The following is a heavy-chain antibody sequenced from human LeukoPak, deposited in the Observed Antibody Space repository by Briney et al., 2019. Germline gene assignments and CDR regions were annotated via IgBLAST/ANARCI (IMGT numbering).Heavy chain of an antibody. CDR2: IRSKANSYAT. Sequence: HPGGSLRLSCAASGFTFSGSAMHWVRQASGKGLEWVGRIRSKANSYATAYAASVKGRFTISRDDSKNTAYLQMNSLKTEDTAVYYCTRPSIAVAGTQGYYYYMDVWGKGTTVTVSS. CDR1: GFTFSGSA. J-gene: IGHJ6*03. CDR3: TRPSIAVAGTQGYYYYMDV. D-gene: IGHD6-19*01. V-gene: IGHV3-73*01.